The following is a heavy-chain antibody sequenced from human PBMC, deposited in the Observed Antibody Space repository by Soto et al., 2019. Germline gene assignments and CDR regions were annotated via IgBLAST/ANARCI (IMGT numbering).Heavy chain of an antibody. V-gene: IGHV3-30*18. CDR1: GFTFSSYG. CDR3: AKVSDSGGDY. D-gene: IGHD1-26*01. J-gene: IGHJ4*02. Sequence: PGGSLRLSCAASGFTFSSYGMHWVRQAPGKGLEWVAVISYDGSNKYYADSVKGRFTISRDNSKNTLYLQMNSLRAEDTAVYYCAKVSDSGGDYWGQGTLVTVSS. CDR2: ISYDGSNK.